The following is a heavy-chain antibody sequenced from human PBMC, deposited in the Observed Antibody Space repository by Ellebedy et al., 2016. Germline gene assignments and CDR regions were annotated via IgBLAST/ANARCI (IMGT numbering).Heavy chain of an antibody. D-gene: IGHD3-10*01. CDR3: ARASGLWFGEYKYYYYGMDV. V-gene: IGHV4-59*01. Sequence: SETLSLXCTVSGGSISSYYWSWIRQPPGKGLEWIGYIYYSGSTNYNPSLKSRVTISVDTSKNQFSLKLSSVTAADTAVYYCARASGLWFGEYKYYYYGMDVWGQGTTVTVSS. J-gene: IGHJ6*02. CDR2: IYYSGST. CDR1: GGSISSYY.